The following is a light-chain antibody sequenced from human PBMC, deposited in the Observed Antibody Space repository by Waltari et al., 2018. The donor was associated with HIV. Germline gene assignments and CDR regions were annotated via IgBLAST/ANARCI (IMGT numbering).Light chain of an antibody. J-gene: IGKJ5*01. CDR3: QQRSSSIT. Sequence: EIVLTQSPATLSLSLGDRATLSCRASQSLGRYLGWFQQKPGQAPRLLIFDASKRATGIPARFSGSGSGTDFTLTISSLEPEDSAVYYCQQRSSSITFGQGTRLDIK. V-gene: IGKV3-11*01. CDR2: DAS. CDR1: QSLGRY.